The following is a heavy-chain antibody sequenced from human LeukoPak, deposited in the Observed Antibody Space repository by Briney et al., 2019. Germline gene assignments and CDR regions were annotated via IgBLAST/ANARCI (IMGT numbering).Heavy chain of an antibody. V-gene: IGHV4-30-4*01. CDR2: IYYSGST. Sequence: SQTLSLTCTVSGGSISSGDYYWSWIRQPPGKGLEWIGYIYYSGSTYYNPSLKSRVTISVDTSKNQFSLKLSSVTAADTAVYYCARYDGSGYSFDYWGQGTLVTVSS. CDR1: GGSISSGDYY. D-gene: IGHD3-22*01. J-gene: IGHJ4*02. CDR3: ARYDGSGYSFDY.